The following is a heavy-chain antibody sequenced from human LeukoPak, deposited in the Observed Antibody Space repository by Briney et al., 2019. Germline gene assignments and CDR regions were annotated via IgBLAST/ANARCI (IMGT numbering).Heavy chain of an antibody. V-gene: IGHV4-4*07. J-gene: IGHJ3*02. CDR1: GDSISSYY. Sequence: SETLSLTCSVSGDSISSYYWSWIRQPAGKGLEWIGRIYASGNTNYNPSLKSRVTISVDTSKNQFSLKLSSVTAADTAVYYCARVKATVWAAFDIWGQGTMVTVSS. CDR3: ARVKATVWAAFDI. CDR2: IYASGNT. D-gene: IGHD4-17*01.